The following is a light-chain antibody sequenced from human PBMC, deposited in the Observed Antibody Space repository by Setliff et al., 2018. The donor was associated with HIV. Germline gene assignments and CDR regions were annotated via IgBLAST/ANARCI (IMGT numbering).Light chain of an antibody. Sequence: QSALTQPPSVSRSPGQSIIISCTGTINNIGSYNRVSWYQQRPGTAPKLIIFEVNKRPSGVSNRFSGSKSGNTASLTISGLQSEDEADYYCCSYAGTYSDIFGSGTKVTV. CDR1: INNIGSYNR. CDR2: EVN. CDR3: CSYAGTYSDI. V-gene: IGLV2-23*02. J-gene: IGLJ1*01.